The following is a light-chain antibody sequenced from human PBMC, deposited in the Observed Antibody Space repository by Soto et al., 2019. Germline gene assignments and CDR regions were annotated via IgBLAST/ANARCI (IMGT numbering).Light chain of an antibody. CDR2: LNSDGSH. V-gene: IGLV4-69*01. Sequence: QLVLTQSPSASASLGASVKLTCPLSSGHSSYAIAWHQQQPEKGPRYLMKLNSDGSHSKGDGIPDRFSGSSSGAERYLTISSLQSEDEADYYCQTWGTGIQVFGGGTKVTVL. CDR3: QTWGTGIQV. CDR1: SGHSSYA. J-gene: IGLJ3*02.